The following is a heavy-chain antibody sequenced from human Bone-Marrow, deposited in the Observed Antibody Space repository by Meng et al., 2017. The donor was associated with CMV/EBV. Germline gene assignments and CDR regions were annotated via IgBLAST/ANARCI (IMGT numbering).Heavy chain of an antibody. CDR3: ARGGLRFLERGGTFDY. CDR2: INHSGST. V-gene: IGHV4-34*01. J-gene: IGHJ4*02. CDR1: GGSFSGYY. Sequence: SETLSLTCAVYGGSFSGYYWSWIRQPPGKGLEWIGEINHSGSTNYNPSLKSRVTISVDTSKNQFSLKLSSVTAADTAVYYCARGGLRFLERGGTFDYWGQGTRVTVSS. D-gene: IGHD3-3*01.